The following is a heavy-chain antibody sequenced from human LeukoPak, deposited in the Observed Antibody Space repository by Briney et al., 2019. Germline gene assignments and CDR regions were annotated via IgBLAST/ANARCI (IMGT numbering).Heavy chain of an antibody. CDR3: AIRGSSWFFFDY. V-gene: IGHV4-30-2*01. CDR1: GGSISSGGYY. Sequence: SETLSLTCTVSGGSISSGGYYWSWIRQPPGKGLEWIGYIYHSGSTYYNPSLKSRVTISVDRSKNQFSLKLSSVTAADTAVYYCAIRGSSWFFFDYWGQGTLVTVSS. CDR2: IYHSGST. D-gene: IGHD6-13*01. J-gene: IGHJ4*02.